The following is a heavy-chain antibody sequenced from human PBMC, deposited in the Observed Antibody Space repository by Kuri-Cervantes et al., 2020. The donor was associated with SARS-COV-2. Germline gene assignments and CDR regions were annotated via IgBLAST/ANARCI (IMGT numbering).Heavy chain of an antibody. CDR1: GGSISSSSYY. D-gene: IGHD2-2*01. J-gene: IGHJ5*02. Sequence: GPLRLSCTVPGGSISSSSYYWGWIRQPPGKGLEWIGSIYYSGSTYYNPSLKSRVTISVDTSKNQFSLKLSSVTAADTAVYYCARHVGCSSTSCDGYNWFDPWGQGTLVTVSS. V-gene: IGHV4-39*01. CDR3: ARHVGCSSTSCDGYNWFDP. CDR2: IYYSGST.